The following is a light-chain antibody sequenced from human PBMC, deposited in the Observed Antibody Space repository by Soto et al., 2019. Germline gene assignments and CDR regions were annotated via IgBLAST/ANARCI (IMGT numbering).Light chain of an antibody. CDR1: ISDVGGYNY. CDR2: EVS. J-gene: IGLJ1*01. Sequence: QSALTQPASVSGSPGQSITISCTGTISDVGGYNYVFWYQQHPGKAPKLMIYEVSNQPSGVSNRFSGSKSGNTASLTISGLQAEDEADYYCSSYTSSSSYVFGTGTKVTVL. CDR3: SSYTSSSSYV. V-gene: IGLV2-14*01.